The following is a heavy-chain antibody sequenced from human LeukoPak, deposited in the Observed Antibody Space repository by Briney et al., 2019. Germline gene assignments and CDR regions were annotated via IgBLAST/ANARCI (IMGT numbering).Heavy chain of an antibody. D-gene: IGHD6-19*01. Sequence: SETLSLTCTVSGGSISSSSYYWGWIRQPPGKGLEWIGSIYYSGSTYYNPSLKSRVTISVDTSKNQFSLKLSSVTAADTAVYYCARAISEWAVAGNSYYYMDVWGKGTTVTVSS. J-gene: IGHJ6*03. CDR2: IYYSGST. V-gene: IGHV4-39*07. CDR3: ARAISEWAVAGNSYYYMDV. CDR1: GGSISSSSYY.